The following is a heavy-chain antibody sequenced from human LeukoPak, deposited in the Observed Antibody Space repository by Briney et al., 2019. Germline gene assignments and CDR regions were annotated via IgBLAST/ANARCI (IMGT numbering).Heavy chain of an antibody. CDR3: ARDRGIAVAGDAFDI. J-gene: IGHJ3*02. Sequence: GGSLRLSCAASGFTFSSYSMNWVRQAPGKGLEWVSVIYSGGSTYYADSVKGRFTISRDNSKNTLYLQMNSLRAEDTAVYYCARDRGIAVAGDAFDIWGQGTMVTVSS. D-gene: IGHD6-19*01. CDR2: IYSGGST. CDR1: GFTFSSYS. V-gene: IGHV3-53*01.